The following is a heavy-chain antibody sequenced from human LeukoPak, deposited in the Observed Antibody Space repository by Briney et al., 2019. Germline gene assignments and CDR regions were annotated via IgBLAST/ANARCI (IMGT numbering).Heavy chain of an antibody. Sequence: SQTLSLTCAISGDSVSSNSAAWNWIRQSPSRGLEWLGRTYYRSKWYNEYAGSVRSRIIINADTSKNQFSLQLNSVTPEDTAVYYCARGLAYCGGDCYRALDDWGQGTLVTVSS. CDR2: TYYRSKWYN. J-gene: IGHJ4*02. CDR3: ARGLAYCGGDCYRALDD. V-gene: IGHV6-1*01. CDR1: GDSVSSNSAA. D-gene: IGHD2-21*02.